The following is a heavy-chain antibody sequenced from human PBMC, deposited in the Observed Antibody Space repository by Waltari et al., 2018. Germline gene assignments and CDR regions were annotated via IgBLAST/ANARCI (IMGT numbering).Heavy chain of an antibody. CDR1: GYTFTGYC. J-gene: IGHJ4*02. CDR3: ARCGLYGTSWYSVDS. V-gene: IGHV1-2*02. CDR2: ITPNPHSGGT. Sequence: QVQLVQSGAEVKKPGASVKVSCKASGYTFTGYCMHWVRQAPGQGLEWKGGITPNPHSGGTNVAQKSQGRVTITRDTSISTGDMELSRLRYDDMAVYYCARCGLYGTSWYSVDSWGQGTLVIVSS. D-gene: IGHD6-13*01.